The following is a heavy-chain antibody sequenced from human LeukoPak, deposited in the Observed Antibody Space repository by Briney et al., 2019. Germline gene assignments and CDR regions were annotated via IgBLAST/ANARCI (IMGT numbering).Heavy chain of an antibody. CDR3: ARSAYYDFWSGYVDYYYYYYMDA. J-gene: IGHJ6*03. CDR2: MNPNSGNI. D-gene: IGHD3-3*01. Sequence: ASVKVSCKASGYTFTSYDINWVRQATGQGLEWMGWMNPNSGNIGYAQKFQGRVTMTRNTSISTAYMELSSLRSEDTAVYYCARSAYYDFWSGYVDYYYYYYMDAWGKGTTVTVSS. V-gene: IGHV1-8*01. CDR1: GYTFTSYD.